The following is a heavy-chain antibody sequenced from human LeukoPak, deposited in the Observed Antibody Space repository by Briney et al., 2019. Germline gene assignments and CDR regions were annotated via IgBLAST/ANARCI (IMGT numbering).Heavy chain of an antibody. CDR1: GFTFSSYS. CDR3: ARDLSLSVVVVPAAPANDY. V-gene: IGHV3-21*01. Sequence: GGSLRLSRAASGFTFSSYSMNWVRQAPGKGLEWVSSISSSSSYIYYADSVKGRFTISRDNAKNSLYLQMNSLRAEDTAVYYCARDLSLSVVVVPAAPANDYWGQGTLVTVSS. J-gene: IGHJ4*02. CDR2: ISSSSSYI. D-gene: IGHD2-2*01.